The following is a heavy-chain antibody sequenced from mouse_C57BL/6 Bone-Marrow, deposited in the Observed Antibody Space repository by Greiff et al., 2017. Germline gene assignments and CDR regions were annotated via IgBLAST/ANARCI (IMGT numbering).Heavy chain of an antibody. V-gene: IGHV1-9*01. J-gene: IGHJ2*01. Sequence: VQLQESGAELMKPGASVKLSCKATGYTFTGYWIEWVKQRPGHGLEWIGEILPGSGSTNYNEKFKGKATFTADTSSNTAYRQLSSLTTDYSAIYYCARTPLIYYYGSSPLDYWGQGTTLTVSS. CDR3: ARTPLIYYYGSSPLDY. D-gene: IGHD1-1*01. CDR1: GYTFTGYW. CDR2: ILPGSGST.